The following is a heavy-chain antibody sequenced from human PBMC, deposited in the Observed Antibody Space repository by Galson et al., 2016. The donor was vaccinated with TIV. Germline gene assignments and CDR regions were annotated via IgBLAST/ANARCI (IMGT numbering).Heavy chain of an antibody. V-gene: IGHV1-69*04. CDR1: GGPFTSYS. Sequence: QSGAEVKEPGESLKISCKASGGPFTSYSIIWVRQAPGHGLEWMGRITPILDVATYAQKFQDRVTITADKSTSTAYMDLRNLRSADTAVYYCARSRYFDSTDYYYGEDAFDIWGQGTLVTVSS. J-gene: IGHJ3*02. CDR2: ITPILDVA. CDR3: ARSRYFDSTDYYYGEDAFDI. D-gene: IGHD3-22*01.